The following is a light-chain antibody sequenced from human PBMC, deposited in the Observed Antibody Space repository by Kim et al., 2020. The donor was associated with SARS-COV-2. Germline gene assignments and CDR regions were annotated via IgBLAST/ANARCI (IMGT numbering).Light chain of an antibody. CDR3: QQRSSWPGT. CDR2: GAS. Sequence: EIVLTQSPATLSLSPGERATLSCRASQSVDSYLAWYQQKPGQAPRLLIYGASKRATGIPARFSGSGSGTDFTLTISRLEPEDFAVYYCQQRSSWPGTFGQGTKVDIK. V-gene: IGKV3-11*01. CDR1: QSVDSY. J-gene: IGKJ1*01.